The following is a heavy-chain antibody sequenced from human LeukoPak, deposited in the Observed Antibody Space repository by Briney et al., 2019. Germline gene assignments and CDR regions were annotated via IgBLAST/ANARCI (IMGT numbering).Heavy chain of an antibody. J-gene: IGHJ4*02. CDR3: AIAGGSSWRQGGYYFDY. V-gene: IGHV1-3*01. Sequence: ASVKVSCKASGYTFTSYAMHWVRQAPGQRLDGMGWINAGNGNTKYSQKFQGRVTITRDTSASTAYMELSSLRSEDTAVYYCAIAGGSSWRQGGYYFDYWGQGTLVTVSS. CDR2: INAGNGNT. CDR1: GYTFTSYA. D-gene: IGHD6-13*01.